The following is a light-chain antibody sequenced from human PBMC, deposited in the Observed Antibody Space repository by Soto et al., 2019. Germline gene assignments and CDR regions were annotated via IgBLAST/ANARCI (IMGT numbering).Light chain of an antibody. CDR2: EVT. J-gene: IGLJ1*01. CDR3: SSYTNINTRACV. V-gene: IGLV2-14*01. CDR1: SGDIGSYNR. Sequence: QSVLTQPASVSGSPGQSITISCTGTSGDIGSYNRVSWYQQHPGKAPNLIIYEVTDRPSGVSNRFSGSKSGNTASLTISGLQADDEAEYYCSSYTNINTRACVFGTGTKVTVL.